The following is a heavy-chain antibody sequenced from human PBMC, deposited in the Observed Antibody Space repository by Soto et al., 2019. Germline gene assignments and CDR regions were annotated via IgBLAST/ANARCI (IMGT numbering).Heavy chain of an antibody. D-gene: IGHD2-21*01. CDR3: ATSDPFCGGDCYSPNSFDY. CDR1: GFTFSSYA. CDR2: ISGSGGST. V-gene: IGHV3-23*01. Sequence: GGSLRLSCAASGFTFSSYAMSWVRQAPGKGLEWVSAISGSGGSTYYADSVKGRFTISRDNSKNTLYLQMNSLRAEDTAVYYCATSDPFCGGDCYSPNSFDYWGQGTLVTVSS. J-gene: IGHJ4*02.